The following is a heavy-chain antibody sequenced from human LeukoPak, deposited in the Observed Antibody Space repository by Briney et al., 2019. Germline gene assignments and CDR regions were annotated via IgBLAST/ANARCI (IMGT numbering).Heavy chain of an antibody. CDR1: GXTFSNAW. D-gene: IGHD2-2*01. Sequence: GGSLRFSCAASGXTFSNAWMSWVRQAPGKGLEWVGRIKSKTDGGTTDYAAPMKGRFTISRDDSKNTLYLQMNSLKTEDTAVYYCTTDFLGCSSTSCRYYFDYWGQGTLVTVSS. CDR3: TTDFLGCSSTSCRYYFDY. V-gene: IGHV3-15*01. CDR2: IKSKTDGGTT. J-gene: IGHJ4*02.